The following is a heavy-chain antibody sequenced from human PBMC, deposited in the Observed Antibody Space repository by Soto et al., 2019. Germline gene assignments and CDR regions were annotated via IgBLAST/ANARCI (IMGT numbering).Heavy chain of an antibody. V-gene: IGHV3-33*01. CDR2: IWYDGSNK. D-gene: IGHD4-17*01. CDR3: ARSNQVIRTVNGMDV. CDR1: GFNFSSYG. J-gene: IGHJ6*02. Sequence: QVQLVESGGGVVQPGRPLRVSCAASGFNFSSYGMHWVRQAPGKGLEWVAVIWYDGSNKYYADFVKGRFTISRDNSKNTLYLQMNSLRAEDTAVYYCARSNQVIRTVNGMDVWGQGTTVTVCS.